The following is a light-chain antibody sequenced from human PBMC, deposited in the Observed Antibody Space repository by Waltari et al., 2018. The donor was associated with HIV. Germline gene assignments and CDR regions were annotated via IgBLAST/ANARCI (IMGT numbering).Light chain of an antibody. CDR1: SSDGGGYNF. CDR3: SSYAGSNNLWV. CDR2: EVS. V-gene: IGLV2-8*01. Sequence: QSALTQPPSASGSPGQSVRISCTGPSSDGGGYNFFSWYQQHPGKAPKLMIYEVSKRPSGVPDRFSGSKSGNTASLTVSGLQAEDEADYYCSSYAGSNNLWVFGGGTKLTVL. J-gene: IGLJ3*02.